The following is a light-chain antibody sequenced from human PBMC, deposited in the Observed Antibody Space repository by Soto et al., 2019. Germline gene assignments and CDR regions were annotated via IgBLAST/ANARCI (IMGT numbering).Light chain of an antibody. V-gene: IGKV1-5*03. CDR2: KAS. CDR3: HQYYTYST. J-gene: IGKJ1*01. CDR1: QSVSRW. Sequence: DIQMTQSPSTLSASVGDRVTITCRASQSVSRWLAWYQHKPGEAPKLLIYKASTLEIGVPSRFSGSGSGTEFTLTINSLQPDDSATYDCHQYYTYSTFGQGTKVDFK.